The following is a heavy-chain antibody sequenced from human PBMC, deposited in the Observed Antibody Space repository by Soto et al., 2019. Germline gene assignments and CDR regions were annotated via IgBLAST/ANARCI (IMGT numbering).Heavy chain of an antibody. J-gene: IGHJ4*02. CDR2: INAGNGNT. CDR3: ARDAAAGLNDY. V-gene: IGHV1-3*01. D-gene: IGHD6-13*01. CDR1: GYSFSFYG. Sequence: ASMKVSCKASGYSFSFYGINWVRQAPGQRLEWMGWINAGNGNTKYSQKFQGRVTITRDTSASTAYMELSSLRSEDTAVYYCARDAAAGLNDYWGQGTLVTVSS.